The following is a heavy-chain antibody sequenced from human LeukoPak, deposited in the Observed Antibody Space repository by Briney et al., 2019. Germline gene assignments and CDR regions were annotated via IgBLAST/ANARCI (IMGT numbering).Heavy chain of an antibody. V-gene: IGHV1-24*01. CDR2: FDPEDGET. D-gene: IGHD1-26*01. CDR3: ATPYTGGSYPTFDY. Sequence: ASVKVSCKVSGYTLTELSMHWARQAPGKGLEWMGGFDPEDGETIYAQKFQGRVTMTEDTSTDTAYMELSSLRSEDTAVYYCATPYTGGSYPTFDYWGQGTLVTVSS. J-gene: IGHJ4*02. CDR1: GYTLTELS.